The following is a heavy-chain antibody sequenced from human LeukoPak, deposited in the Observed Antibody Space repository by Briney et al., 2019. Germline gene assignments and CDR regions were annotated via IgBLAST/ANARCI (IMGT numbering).Heavy chain of an antibody. J-gene: IGHJ4*02. CDR3: ARDFGGLRWNYYFDY. V-gene: IGHV3-30*04. CDR2: ISHDGSNK. CDR1: GFIFSDYA. Sequence: PGGSLRLSCAASGFIFSDYAMHWVRQAPGKGLEWVAIISHDGSNKYHADSVKGRFNISRDNSKNTLYLQMISLIDEDTAVYLCARDFGGLRWNYYFDYWGQGTLVTVSS. D-gene: IGHD4-23*01.